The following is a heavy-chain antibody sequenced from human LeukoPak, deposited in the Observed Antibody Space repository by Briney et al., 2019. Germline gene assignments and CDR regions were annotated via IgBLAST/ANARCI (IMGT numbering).Heavy chain of an antibody. CDR1: GGTFSSYA. CDR3: ARDQLSYGPKLVWFGP. J-gene: IGHJ5*02. D-gene: IGHD5-18*01. Sequence: SVKVSCKASGGTFSSYAISWVRQAPGQGLEWMGRIIPIFGTANYAQKFQGRVTITTDESTSTAYMELSSLRSEDTAVYYCARDQLSYGPKLVWFGPWGQGTLVTVSS. V-gene: IGHV1-69*05. CDR2: IIPIFGTA.